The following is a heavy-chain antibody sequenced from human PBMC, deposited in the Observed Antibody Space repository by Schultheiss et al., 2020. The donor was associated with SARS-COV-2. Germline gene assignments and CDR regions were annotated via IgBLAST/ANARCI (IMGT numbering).Heavy chain of an antibody. CDR1: GYSINSGHY. Sequence: SETLSLTCTVSGYSINSGHYWGWIRQPPGKGLEWIGSINHSGRTYFNPSLKSRVTISVDTSKNQFSLKLSSVTAADTAMYYCARQVGSSYYDFWSIDYWGQGTLVTVSS. V-gene: IGHV4-38-2*02. D-gene: IGHD3-3*01. CDR2: INHSGRT. CDR3: ARQVGSSYYDFWSIDY. J-gene: IGHJ4*02.